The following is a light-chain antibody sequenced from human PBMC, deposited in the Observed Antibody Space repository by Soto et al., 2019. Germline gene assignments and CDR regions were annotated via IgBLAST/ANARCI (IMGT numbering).Light chain of an antibody. CDR2: DAS. V-gene: IGKV1-33*01. Sequence: DIQMTQSPSSLSASVGDRVTITCQASQDISIYLNWYQQIPGKAPKLLIYDASNVETGVPSRFSGSGSGTDFTFTISSLQPEDIATYYCQQYDNLPRYTFGQGTKLEIK. CDR1: QDISIY. CDR3: QQYDNLPRYT. J-gene: IGKJ2*01.